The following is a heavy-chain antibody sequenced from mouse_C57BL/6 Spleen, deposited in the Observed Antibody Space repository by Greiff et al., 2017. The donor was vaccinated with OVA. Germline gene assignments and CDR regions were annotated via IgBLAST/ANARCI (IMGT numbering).Heavy chain of an antibody. CDR3: ARWGLTTVVAPYAMDY. CDR2: INPSTGGT. CDR1: GYSFTGYY. J-gene: IGHJ4*01. V-gene: IGHV1-42*01. Sequence: VQLKESGPELVKPGASVKISCKASGYSFTGYYMNWVKQSPEKSLEWIGEINPSTGGTTYNQKFKAKATLTVDKSSSTAYMQLKSLTSEDSAVYYCARWGLTTVVAPYAMDYWGQGTSVTVSS. D-gene: IGHD1-1*01.